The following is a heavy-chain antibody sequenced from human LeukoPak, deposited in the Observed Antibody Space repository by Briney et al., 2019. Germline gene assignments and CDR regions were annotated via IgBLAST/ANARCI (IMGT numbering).Heavy chain of an antibody. Sequence: SQTLSLTCAISGDSVSSDSVAWNWIRQSPSRGLEWLGRTYYRSKWYNGYALSLKGRITVDPDTSRNHFSLQLNSVTSEDTAVYYCTREASAIPGYYDYWGQGTLVTVSS. CDR3: TREASAIPGYYDY. D-gene: IGHD3-10*01. J-gene: IGHJ4*02. CDR1: GDSVSSDSVA. V-gene: IGHV6-1*01. CDR2: TYYRSKWYN.